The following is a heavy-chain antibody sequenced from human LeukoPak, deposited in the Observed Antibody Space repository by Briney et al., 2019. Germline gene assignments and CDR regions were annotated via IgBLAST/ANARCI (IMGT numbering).Heavy chain of an antibody. CDR1: GYTFTSYG. Sequence: ASVKVSCKASGYTFTSYGISWVRQAPGQGFEWMGWISAYNGNTNYAQKLQGRVTMTTDTSTSTAYMELRSLRSDDTAVYYCARVSGAYYYDSSGYHFDYWGQGTLVTVSS. D-gene: IGHD3-22*01. CDR3: ARVSGAYYYDSSGYHFDY. V-gene: IGHV1-18*01. J-gene: IGHJ4*02. CDR2: ISAYNGNT.